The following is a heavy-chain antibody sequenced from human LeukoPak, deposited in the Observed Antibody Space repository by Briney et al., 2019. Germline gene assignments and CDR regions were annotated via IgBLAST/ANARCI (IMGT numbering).Heavy chain of an antibody. CDR3: ARDLSANY. V-gene: IGHV3-7*01. CDR1: EFTFSSYW. J-gene: IGHJ4*02. D-gene: IGHD3-16*02. CDR2: IKQDGSEK. Sequence: GGSLRLSCAASEFTFSSYWMSWVRQAPGKGLEWVANIKQDGSEKYYVDSVRGRFTISRDNAKNSLYLQMNSLRAEDTAVYYCARDLSANYWGQGTLVTVSS.